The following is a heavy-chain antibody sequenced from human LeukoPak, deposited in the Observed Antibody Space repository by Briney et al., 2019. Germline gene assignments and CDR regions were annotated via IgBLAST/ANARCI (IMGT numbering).Heavy chain of an antibody. D-gene: IGHD5-18*01. CDR2: INPNSGGT. CDR1: GYTFTGYY. Sequence: GASVKVSCKASGYTFTGYYMHWVRQAPGQGLEWMGRINPNSGGTSYAQKFQGRVTMTRDTSISTAYMELSRLRSDDTAVYYCARSTAMDYYYYMDVWGKGTTVTVSS. CDR3: ARSTAMDYYYYMDV. J-gene: IGHJ6*03. V-gene: IGHV1-2*06.